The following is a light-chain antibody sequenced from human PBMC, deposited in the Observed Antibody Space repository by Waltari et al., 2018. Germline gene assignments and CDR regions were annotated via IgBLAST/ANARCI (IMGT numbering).Light chain of an antibody. CDR3: QQYGSSPLT. CDR2: GAS. Sequence: EIVLTQSPGTLSLSPGERATLSCRASQSVSSSYLAWYQQKPGQAPRLLIYGASSRATGIPDRFSGSGSGTDFTLTIIRLEPEDCAVYYCQQYGSSPLTFGQGTKVEIK. V-gene: IGKV3-20*01. J-gene: IGKJ1*01. CDR1: QSVSSSY.